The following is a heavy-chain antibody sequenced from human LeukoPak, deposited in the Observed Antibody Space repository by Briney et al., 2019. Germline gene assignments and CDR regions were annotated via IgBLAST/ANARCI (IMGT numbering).Heavy chain of an antibody. CDR1: GYIFTTYC. V-gene: IGHV1-46*01. J-gene: IGHJ4*02. D-gene: IGHD3-3*01. CDR3: ARAYDFWSGDQDY. CDR2: INLSDGST. Sequence: ASVKVSCMASGYIFTTYCIHWVRQAPGQGLEWMGIINLSDGSTSYAQKFQGRVTMIRDTSTSTVYMELSSLRSEDTAVYYCARAYDFWSGDQDYWGQGTLVTVSS.